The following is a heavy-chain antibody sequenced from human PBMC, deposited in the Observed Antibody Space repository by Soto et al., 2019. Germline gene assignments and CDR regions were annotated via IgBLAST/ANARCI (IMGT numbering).Heavy chain of an antibody. D-gene: IGHD3-22*01. V-gene: IGHV3-48*02. CDR3: ARVVVVIPPGYYYAMDV. CDR1: GFTFSSFD. CDR2: ITSSSDTI. J-gene: IGHJ6*02. Sequence: GGSLXLSCAASGFTFSSFDMNWVRQAPGRGLEWVAYITSSSDTIYYSDSVKGRFTISRDNGKNSLFLQMNSLRDEDTAVYYCARVVVVIPPGYYYAMDVWGQGTTVTVSS.